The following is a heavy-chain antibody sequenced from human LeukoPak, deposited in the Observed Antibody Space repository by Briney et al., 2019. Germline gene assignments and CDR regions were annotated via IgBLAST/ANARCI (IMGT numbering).Heavy chain of an antibody. V-gene: IGHV3-7*01. CDR1: GFTFSSYW. Sequence: GGSLRLSCAASGFTFSSYWMSWVRQAPGKGLEWVANIKEDGSEKYYVDSVKGRFTISRDNAKNSLYPQMNSLRAEDTAVYYCARDVRYTYAPVDYWGQGTLVTVSS. CDR3: ARDVRYTYAPVDY. CDR2: IKEDGSEK. D-gene: IGHD2-2*01. J-gene: IGHJ4*02.